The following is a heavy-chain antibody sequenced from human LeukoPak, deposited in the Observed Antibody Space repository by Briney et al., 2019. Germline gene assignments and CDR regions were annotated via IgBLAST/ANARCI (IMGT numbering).Heavy chain of an antibody. Sequence: KASETLFLTCAVYGGSFSGYYWSWIRQPPGKGLEWIGEINHSGSTNYNPSLKSRVTISVDTSKNQFSLKLSSVTAADTAVYYCARGSTVLPPDPWGQGTLVTVSS. CDR2: INHSGST. J-gene: IGHJ5*02. D-gene: IGHD4-17*01. CDR3: ARGSTVLPPDP. CDR1: GGSFSGYY. V-gene: IGHV4-34*01.